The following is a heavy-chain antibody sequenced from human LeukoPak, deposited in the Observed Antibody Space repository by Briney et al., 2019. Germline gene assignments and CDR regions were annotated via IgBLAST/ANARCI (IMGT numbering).Heavy chain of an antibody. D-gene: IGHD6-19*01. J-gene: IGHJ4*02. Sequence: SETLSLTCTVSGGSVSRSPYYWGWIRQPPGKGLEWIGNIYYSGSTNYNPSLKSRVTISLDTSKNQFSLKVSSVTAADTAVYYCARDSSGWGYYWGQGTLVTVSS. V-gene: IGHV4-39*07. CDR3: ARDSSGWGYY. CDR1: GGSVSRSPYY. CDR2: IYYSGST.